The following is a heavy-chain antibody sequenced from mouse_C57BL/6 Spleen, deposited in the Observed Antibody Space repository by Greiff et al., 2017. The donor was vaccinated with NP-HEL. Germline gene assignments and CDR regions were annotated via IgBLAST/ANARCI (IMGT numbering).Heavy chain of an antibody. Sequence: EVNVVESGGGLVKPGGSLKLSCAASGFTFSSYAMSWVRQTPEKRLEWVATISDGGSYTYYPDNVKGRFTISRDNAKNNLYLQMSHLKSEDTAMYYCARGHYSNYPYYFDYWGQGTTLTVSS. CDR1: GFTFSSYA. CDR3: ARGHYSNYPYYFDY. J-gene: IGHJ2*01. V-gene: IGHV5-4*03. CDR2: ISDGGSYT. D-gene: IGHD2-5*01.